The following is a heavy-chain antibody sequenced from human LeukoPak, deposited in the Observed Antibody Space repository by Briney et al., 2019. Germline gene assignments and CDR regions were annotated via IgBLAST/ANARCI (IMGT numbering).Heavy chain of an antibody. V-gene: IGHV3-21*01. D-gene: IGHD6-19*01. CDR1: GFTFSSYA. CDR2: ISSSSSYI. CDR3: ARDLGAVAATFDY. J-gene: IGHJ4*02. Sequence: GGSLRLSCAASGFTFSSYAMSWVRQAPGKGLEWVSSISSSSSYIYYADSVKGRFTISRDNAKNSLYLQMNSLRAEDTAVYYCARDLGAVAATFDYWGQGTLVTVSS.